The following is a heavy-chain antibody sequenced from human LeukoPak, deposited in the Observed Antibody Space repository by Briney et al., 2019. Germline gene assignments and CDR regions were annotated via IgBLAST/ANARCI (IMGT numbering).Heavy chain of an antibody. Sequence: KTSGTLSRTCTVSGGSIGSYYWSWIRQPPGNGLEWIGYIYYSGSTNYNPSLKSRVTISVDTSKNQFSLKLSSVTAADTAVYYCARAPLWFGEFDYWGQGTLVTVSS. D-gene: IGHD3-10*01. CDR1: GGSIGSYY. CDR2: IYYSGST. CDR3: ARAPLWFGEFDY. V-gene: IGHV4-59*01. J-gene: IGHJ4*02.